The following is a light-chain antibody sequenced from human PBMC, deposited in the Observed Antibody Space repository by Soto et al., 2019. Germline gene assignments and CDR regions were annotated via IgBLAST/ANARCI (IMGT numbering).Light chain of an antibody. V-gene: IGKV1-5*01. CDR3: QQYNEWPLT. Sequence: DIQMTQSPSTLSASVGDRVSITCRASQSINNWLAWYQQKPRKAPKLLIFDASTLESGVPSRFSGGGSGTEFTLTISSLQSADFAVYYCQQYNEWPLTFGGGTKVDIK. CDR1: QSINNW. CDR2: DAS. J-gene: IGKJ4*01.